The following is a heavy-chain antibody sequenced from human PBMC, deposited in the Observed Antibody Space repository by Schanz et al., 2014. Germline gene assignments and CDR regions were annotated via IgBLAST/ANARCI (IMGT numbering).Heavy chain of an antibody. Sequence: QLPLQESGPGLVKPSETLSLTCTVSGDSISSESFYWGWIRQPPGKGLEWIGSRPYSGGTYYNPSLKSRVSISVDTSKNQFPLRLPSVTAADTAVYYCYGMDVWGQGTTVTVSS. CDR2: RPYSGGT. CDR3: YGMDV. CDR1: GDSISSESFY. J-gene: IGHJ6*02. V-gene: IGHV4-39*03.